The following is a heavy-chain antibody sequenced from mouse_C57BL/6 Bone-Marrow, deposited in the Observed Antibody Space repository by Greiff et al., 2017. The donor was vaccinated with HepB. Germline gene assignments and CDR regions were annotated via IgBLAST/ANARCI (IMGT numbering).Heavy chain of an antibody. D-gene: IGHD1-1*01. V-gene: IGHV1-47*01. CDR1: GYTFTTYP. Sequence: VKLVESGAELVKPGASVKMSCKASGYTFTTYPIEWMKQTHGKSLEWIGNFHPYNDDTKYNEKFKGKATLTVEKSSSTVYLELSRLTSDDSAVYYCARGEPIYGSSYYFDYWGQGTTLTVSS. CDR3: ARGEPIYGSSYYFDY. J-gene: IGHJ2*01. CDR2: FHPYNDDT.